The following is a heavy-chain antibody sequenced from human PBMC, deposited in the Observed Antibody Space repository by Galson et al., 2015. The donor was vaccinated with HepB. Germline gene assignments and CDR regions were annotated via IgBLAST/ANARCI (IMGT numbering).Heavy chain of an antibody. Sequence: SLRLSCAASGFTFSSYSMNWVRQAPGKGLEWVSSISSSSSYIYYADSVKGRFTISRDNAKNSLYLQMNSLRAEDTAVYYCASRGDLYSSGYYGVHYWGQGTLVTVSS. CDR1: GFTFSSYS. V-gene: IGHV3-21*01. CDR2: ISSSSSYI. J-gene: IGHJ4*02. CDR3: ASRGDLYSSGYYGVHY. D-gene: IGHD3-22*01.